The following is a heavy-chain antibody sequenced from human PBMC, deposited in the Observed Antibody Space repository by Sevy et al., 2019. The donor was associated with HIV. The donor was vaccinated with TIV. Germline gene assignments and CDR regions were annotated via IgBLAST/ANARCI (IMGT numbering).Heavy chain of an antibody. CDR3: ARPSSFGYYDFWSGYYPNYYGMDV. J-gene: IGHJ6*02. Sequence: GGSLRLSCAASGFTFSSYGMHWVRQAPGKGLEWVAVIWYDGSNKYYADSVKGRFTISRDNSKNTLYLQMNSLRAEDTAVYYCARPSSFGYYDFWSGYYPNYYGMDVWGQGTTVTVSS. CDR1: GFTFSSYG. D-gene: IGHD3-3*01. V-gene: IGHV3-33*01. CDR2: IWYDGSNK.